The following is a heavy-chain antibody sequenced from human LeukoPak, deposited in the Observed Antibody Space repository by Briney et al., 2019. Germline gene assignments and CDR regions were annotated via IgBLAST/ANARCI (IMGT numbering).Heavy chain of an antibody. D-gene: IGHD4-11*01. CDR1: GFTFSSYG. J-gene: IGHJ5*02. V-gene: IGHV3-30*02. CDR2: IRNDGGNK. CDR3: VREVTEGFDT. Sequence: GGSLRLSCEASGFTFSSYGMHWVRLAPGKGLEWVAFIRNDGGNKFYADSVKGRFTISRDNSKNTLYLQMNNLRPDETAVYYCVREVTEGFDTWGQGTLDSVSS.